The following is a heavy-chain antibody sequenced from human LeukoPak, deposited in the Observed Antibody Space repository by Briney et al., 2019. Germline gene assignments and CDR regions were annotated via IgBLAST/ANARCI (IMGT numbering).Heavy chain of an antibody. D-gene: IGHD1-14*01. J-gene: IGHJ5*02. CDR1: GFTFTKYW. CDR2: IKQDGSDK. V-gene: IGHV3-7*01. CDR3: ARTALSDSPEGS. Sequence: PGDSLRLSCAASGFTFTKYWMTWVRQAPGKGLEWVGNIKQDGSDKNYMDSVKGRFTISRDNSKNTVYLQMNSLRDEDTAVYYCARTALSDSPEGSWGQGTLVTVSS.